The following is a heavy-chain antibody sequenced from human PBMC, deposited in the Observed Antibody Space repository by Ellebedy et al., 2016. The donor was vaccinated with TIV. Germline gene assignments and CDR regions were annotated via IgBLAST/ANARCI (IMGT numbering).Heavy chain of an antibody. CDR1: GYTFIYYW. J-gene: IGHJ4*02. CDR3: AILVHPLTPGVRIPGLG. Sequence: GESLKISXKASGYTFIYYWIGWVRHMPGKGLEWVAIIYTQDSDAIYSQSFQGLVTISVDKSINTAFLQWHSLKASDTAMYYCAILVHPLTPGVRIPGLGWGQGTQVTVSS. V-gene: IGHV5-51*01. D-gene: IGHD4-23*01. CDR2: IYTQDSDA.